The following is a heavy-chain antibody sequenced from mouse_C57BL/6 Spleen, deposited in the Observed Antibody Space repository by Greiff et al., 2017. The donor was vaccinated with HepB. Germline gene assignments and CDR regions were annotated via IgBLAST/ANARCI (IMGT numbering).Heavy chain of an antibody. V-gene: IGHV1-18*01. CDR2: INPNNGGT. J-gene: IGHJ3*01. D-gene: IGHD2-4*01. CDR3: ASTIYYDYDAWFAY. CDR1: GYTFTDYN. Sequence: VQLQQSGPELVKPGASVKIPCKASGYTFTDYNMDWVKQSHGKSLEWIGDINPNNGGTIYNQKFKGKATLTVDKSSSTAYMELRSLTSEDTAVYYCASTIYYDYDAWFAYWGQGTLVTVSA.